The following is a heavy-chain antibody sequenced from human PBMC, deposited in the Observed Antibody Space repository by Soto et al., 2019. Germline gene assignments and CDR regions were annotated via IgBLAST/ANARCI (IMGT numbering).Heavy chain of an antibody. V-gene: IGHV4-59*01. Sequence: SETLSLTCTVSGVSIITSYWSWIRQPPGKGPEWIGYIYYTGSTRYNPSLKSRVTISVDTSKSQFSLKLSSVTAADTAVYYCGRVDLVSGIGYPYHYRDVGGKGTTVPVSS. CDR1: GVSIITSY. D-gene: IGHD1-26*01. CDR2: IYYTGST. CDR3: GRVDLVSGIGYPYHYRDV. J-gene: IGHJ6*03.